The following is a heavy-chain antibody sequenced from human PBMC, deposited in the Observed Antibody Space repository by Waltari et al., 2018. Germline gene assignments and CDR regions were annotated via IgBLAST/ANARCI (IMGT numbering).Heavy chain of an antibody. D-gene: IGHD3-22*01. CDR3: ARDYCDRTNCHGMDV. J-gene: IGHJ6*02. Sequence: QVQLVESGGGVVQPGRSLILSCAASEFTFRSYSMHWVRKAPGKGLEWVAVISYNERNIYYVDSVKGRFIISRDNSRKMLYLQMNSLRTEDTAVYYCARDYCDRTNCHGMDVWGQGTTVTVSS. V-gene: IGHV3-30*04. CDR1: EFTFRSYS. CDR2: ISYNERNI.